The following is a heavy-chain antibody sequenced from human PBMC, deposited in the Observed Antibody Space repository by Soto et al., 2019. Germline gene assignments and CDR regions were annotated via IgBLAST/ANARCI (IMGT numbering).Heavy chain of an antibody. Sequence: GGSLRLSCAASGFTFSSYSMNWVRQAPGKGLEWVSSISSSSSYIYYADSVKGRFTISRDNAKNSLYLQMNSLRAEDAAVYYWGRDLSWYNGNAAQAPAYYFDYGGQGTLVTVSS. CDR1: GFTFSSYS. CDR3: GRDLSWYNGNAAQAPAYYFDY. CDR2: ISSSSSYI. J-gene: IGHJ4*02. V-gene: IGHV3-21*01. D-gene: IGHD1-1*01.